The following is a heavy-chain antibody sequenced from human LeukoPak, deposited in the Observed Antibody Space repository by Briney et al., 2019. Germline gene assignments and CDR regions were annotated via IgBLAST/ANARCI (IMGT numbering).Heavy chain of an antibody. CDR2: ISYDGSNK. Sequence: GGSLRLSCAASGFTFSSYAMHWVRQAPGKGLEWVAVISYDGSNKYYADSVKGRFTISRDNSKNTLYLQMNSLRAEDTAVYYCAKDEGSEDAFDIWGQGTMVTVSS. D-gene: IGHD2-15*01. CDR3: AKDEGSEDAFDI. J-gene: IGHJ3*02. V-gene: IGHV3-30*04. CDR1: GFTFSSYA.